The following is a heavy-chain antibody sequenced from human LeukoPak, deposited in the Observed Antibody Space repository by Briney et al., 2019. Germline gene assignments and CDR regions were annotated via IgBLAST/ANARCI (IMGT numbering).Heavy chain of an antibody. V-gene: IGHV3-23*01. D-gene: IGHD1-26*01. CDR2: ISGSGGST. J-gene: IGHJ4*02. CDR3: ARDAGSYYFDY. Sequence: GGSLRLSCAASGFTFRNYVMTWVRQAPGKGLEWVSGISGSGGSTYYADSVQGRFTISRDNAKNSLYLQMNSLRAEDTAVYYCARDAGSYYFDYWGQGTLVTVSS. CDR1: GFTFRNYV.